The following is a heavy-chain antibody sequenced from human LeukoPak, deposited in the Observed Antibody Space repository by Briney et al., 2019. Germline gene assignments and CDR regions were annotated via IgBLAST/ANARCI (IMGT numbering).Heavy chain of an antibody. D-gene: IGHD3-10*01. J-gene: IGHJ6*03. CDR1: GGSTSIYY. Sequence: SETLSLTCTVSGGSTSIYYWNWIRQPAGKGLECIGRILTSGITNYNPSLKSRVTMSVDTSKNRFSLNLSSVIAADTAIYYCARETSGTYYNPLGYMDVWGKGTTVTVSS. CDR3: ARETSGTYYNPLGYMDV. V-gene: IGHV4-4*07. CDR2: ILTSGIT.